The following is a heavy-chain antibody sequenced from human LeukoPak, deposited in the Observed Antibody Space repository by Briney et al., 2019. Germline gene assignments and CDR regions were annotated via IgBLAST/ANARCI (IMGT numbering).Heavy chain of an antibody. Sequence: KTSETLSLTCTVSGGPISSSSYYWGWIRQPPGKGLEWIGSIYYSGSTYYNPSLKSRVTISIDTSKNQFSLKVSSVTAADTAVYYCASCPVGHSSGWYYYYMDVWGKGTTVTISS. CDR1: GGPISSSSYY. CDR2: IYYSGST. CDR3: ASCPVGHSSGWYYYYMDV. D-gene: IGHD6-19*01. V-gene: IGHV4-39*01. J-gene: IGHJ6*03.